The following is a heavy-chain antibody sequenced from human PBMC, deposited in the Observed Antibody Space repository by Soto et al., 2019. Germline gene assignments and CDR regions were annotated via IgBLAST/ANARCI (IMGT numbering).Heavy chain of an antibody. D-gene: IGHD3-3*01. J-gene: IGHJ6*02. Sequence: ASVKVSCKASGYTFTGYYMHWVRQAPGQGLEWMGWINPNSGGTNYAQKFQGRVTMTRDTSISTAYMELSRQRSDDTAVYYCARDRRFWSGSYGMDVWGQGTTVTVSS. CDR3: ARDRRFWSGSYGMDV. CDR2: INPNSGGT. V-gene: IGHV1-2*02. CDR1: GYTFTGYY.